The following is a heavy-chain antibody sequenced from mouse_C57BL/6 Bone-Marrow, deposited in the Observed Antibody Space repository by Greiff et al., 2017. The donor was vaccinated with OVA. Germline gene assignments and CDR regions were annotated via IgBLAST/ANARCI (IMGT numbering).Heavy chain of an antibody. V-gene: IGHV5-9*01. CDR3: ASFYDYYFDY. D-gene: IGHD2-3*01. J-gene: IGHJ2*01. Sequence: DVHLVESGGGLVKPGGSLKLSCAASGFTFSSSTMSWVRQTPEKRLEWVATLSGGGGNTSYPDSVKGRFTISRDNAKNTLYLQMSSLRSADTALYYCASFYDYYFDYWGKGTTLTVSS. CDR1: GFTFSSST. CDR2: LSGGGGNT.